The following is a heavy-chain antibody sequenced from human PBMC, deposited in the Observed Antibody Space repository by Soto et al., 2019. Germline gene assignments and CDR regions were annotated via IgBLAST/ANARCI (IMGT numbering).Heavy chain of an antibody. CDR1: GFTFSSYA. Sequence: PGGSLRLSCAASGFTFSSYAMSWVRQAPGKGLEWVSAISGSGGSTYYADSVKGRFTISRDNSKNTLYLQMNSLRAEDTAVYYCATRFYGDYYYYGMDVWGQGTTVTVS. V-gene: IGHV3-23*01. D-gene: IGHD4-17*01. J-gene: IGHJ6*02. CDR3: ATRFYGDYYYYGMDV. CDR2: ISGSGGST.